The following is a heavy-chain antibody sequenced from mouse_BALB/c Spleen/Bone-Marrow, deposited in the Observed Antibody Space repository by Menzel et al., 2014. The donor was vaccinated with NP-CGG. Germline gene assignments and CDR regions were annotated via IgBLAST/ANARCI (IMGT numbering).Heavy chain of an antibody. CDR3: ARHAYYDQTEVSFVY. J-gene: IGHJ3*01. CDR2: ISGGGSYT. V-gene: IGHV5-9-2*01. D-gene: IGHD2-4*01. CDR1: GFTFSNYG. Sequence: EVQLVESGGGLVKSGGSLKLSCAASGFTFSNYGMSWVRQTPEKRLEWVATISGGGSYTFYSDSVEGRFTISRDNAKNNLYLQLSSLRSEDTALYYCARHAYYDQTEVSFVYWGQGTLVTVSA.